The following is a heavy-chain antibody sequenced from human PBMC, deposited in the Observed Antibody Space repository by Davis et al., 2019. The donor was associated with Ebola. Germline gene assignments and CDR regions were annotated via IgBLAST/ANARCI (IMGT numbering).Heavy chain of an antibody. J-gene: IGHJ4*02. Sequence: ASVKVSCKASGGTFSSYAISWVRQATGQGLEWMGWMNPNSGNTGYAQKFQGRVTMTTDTSTSTAYMELRSLRSDDTAVYYCARDTQVTPFDYWGQGTLVTVSS. D-gene: IGHD2-21*02. V-gene: IGHV1-8*02. CDR1: GGTFSSYA. CDR2: MNPNSGNT. CDR3: ARDTQVTPFDY.